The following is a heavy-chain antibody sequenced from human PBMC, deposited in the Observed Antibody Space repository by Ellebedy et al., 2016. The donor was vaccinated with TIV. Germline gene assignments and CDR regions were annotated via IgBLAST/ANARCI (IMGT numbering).Heavy chain of an antibody. J-gene: IGHJ4*02. CDR3: ARVEGGRPSPFDF. CDR1: GYAFANYF. Sequence: AASVKVSCKASGYAFANYFLHWVRQAPGQGLEWMGIIRPSSGGTNYAQKFQDRVTMTRDTSTSTVYMELSSLRSEDTAVYYCARVEGGRPSPFDFWGQGTLVTVSS. CDR2: IRPSSGGT. V-gene: IGHV1-46*01. D-gene: IGHD3-16*01.